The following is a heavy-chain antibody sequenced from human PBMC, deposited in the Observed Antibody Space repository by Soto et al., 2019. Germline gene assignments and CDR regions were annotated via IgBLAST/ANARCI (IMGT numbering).Heavy chain of an antibody. V-gene: IGHV1-18*01. J-gene: IGHJ5*02. CDR1: GYTFTNYG. D-gene: IGHD3-10*01. CDR2: ISAYNGNT. Sequence: ASVKVSCKASGYTFTNYGISWVRQAPGQGLEWMGWISAYNGNTKHAQKLQGRVTMTTDTSTSTAYMELRSLRSDDTAVYYCARGVGSGSYYNQYNWFDPWGQALQVTVSS. CDR3: ARGVGSGSYYNQYNWFDP.